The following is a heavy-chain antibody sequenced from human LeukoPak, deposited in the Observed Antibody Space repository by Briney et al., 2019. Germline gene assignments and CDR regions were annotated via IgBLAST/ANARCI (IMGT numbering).Heavy chain of an antibody. J-gene: IGHJ4*02. V-gene: IGHV4-61*01. CDR2: MYYSGST. Sequence: SETLSLTCTVSGGSVSSGSYYWSWIRQPSGKGLEWIGYMYYSGSTNYNPSLKSRVTISVATSKNQFSLMLSSVTAADTAVYYCARGGSYYYDSSGYYSWGQGTLVTVSS. CDR1: GGSVSSGSYY. CDR3: ARGGSYYYDSSGYYS. D-gene: IGHD3-22*01.